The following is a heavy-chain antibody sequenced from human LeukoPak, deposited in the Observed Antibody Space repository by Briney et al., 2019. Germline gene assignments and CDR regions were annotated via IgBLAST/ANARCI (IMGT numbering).Heavy chain of an antibody. J-gene: IGHJ3*02. Sequence: GGSLRLSCAASGFTFDDYAMHWVRHAPGKGLEWVSGISWNSGSIGYADSVKGRFTISRDNAKNSLYLQMNRLRGEDMALYYCAKDEFVASDFTGAFDIWGQGTMVTVPS. CDR2: ISWNSGSI. D-gene: IGHD2-8*02. CDR3: AKDEFVASDFTGAFDI. CDR1: GFTFDDYA. V-gene: IGHV3-9*03.